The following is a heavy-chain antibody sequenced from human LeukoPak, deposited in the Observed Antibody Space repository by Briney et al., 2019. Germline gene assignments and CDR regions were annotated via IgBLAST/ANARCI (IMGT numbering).Heavy chain of an antibody. Sequence: GGSLRLFCAASEFSVGSNYMTWVRQAPGKGLEWVSLIYSGGSTYYADSVKGRFTISRDNSKNTLYLQMNSLRAEDTAVYYCAKDAVGYCSGGSCYYFDYWGQGTLVTVSS. J-gene: IGHJ4*02. CDR3: AKDAVGYCSGGSCYYFDY. CDR1: EFSVGSNY. V-gene: IGHV3-66*02. CDR2: IYSGGST. D-gene: IGHD2-15*01.